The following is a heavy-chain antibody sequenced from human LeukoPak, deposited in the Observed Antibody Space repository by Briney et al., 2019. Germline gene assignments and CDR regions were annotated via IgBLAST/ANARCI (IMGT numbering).Heavy chain of an antibody. CDR2: IYTSGST. Sequence: SETLSLTCTVSGGSISSGSYYWSWIRQPAGKGLEWIGRIYTSGSTNYNPSLKSRVTMSVDTSKNQFSLKLSSVTAADTAVYYCARTTTVVTQGYYYYMDVWGKGTTVTVSS. J-gene: IGHJ6*03. V-gene: IGHV4-61*02. CDR3: ARTTTVVTQGYYYYMDV. D-gene: IGHD4-23*01. CDR1: GGSISSGSYY.